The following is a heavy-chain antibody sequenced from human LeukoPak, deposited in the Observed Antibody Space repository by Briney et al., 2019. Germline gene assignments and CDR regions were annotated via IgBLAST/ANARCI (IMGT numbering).Heavy chain of an antibody. CDR1: RFTFSSYG. CDR3: ARDSGGYDFWSGYQTYDAFDI. CDR2: IWYDGSNK. D-gene: IGHD3-3*01. J-gene: IGHJ3*02. V-gene: IGHV3-33*01. Sequence: GGSLRLSCAASRFTFSSYGMHWVRQAPGKGLEWVAVIWYDGSNKYYADSVKGRFTISRDNSKNTLYLQMNSLRAEDTAVYYCARDSGGYDFWSGYQTYDAFDIWGQGTMVTVSS.